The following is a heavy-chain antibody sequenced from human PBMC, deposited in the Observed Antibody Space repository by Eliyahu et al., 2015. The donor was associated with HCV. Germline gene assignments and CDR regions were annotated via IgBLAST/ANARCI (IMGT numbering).Heavy chain of an antibody. D-gene: IGHD5-24*01. Sequence: EGQLLESGGXLVQPGXSXRLXCVASGFSFTSYAMXWVRQAPGKGLEWVSSIINSGYTTQYADSVKGRFTISRDNSKNMLYLQMNSLRPEDTTVYYCAKMADPWGQGTLVTVSS. CDR3: AKMADP. CDR1: GFSFTSYA. J-gene: IGHJ5*02. CDR2: IINSGYTT. V-gene: IGHV3-23*01.